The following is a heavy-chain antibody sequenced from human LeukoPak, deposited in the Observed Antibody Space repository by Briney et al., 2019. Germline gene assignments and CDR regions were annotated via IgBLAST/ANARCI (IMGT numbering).Heavy chain of an antibody. CDR2: INSDGSST. Sequence: GGSLRLSCAASGFTFSSYWVHWVRQAPGKGLVWVSRINSDGSSTSYADSVKGRFTISRDNAKNTLYLQMNSLRAEDTAVYYCARASRAVSNWFDPWGQGTLVTVSS. V-gene: IGHV3-74*01. J-gene: IGHJ5*02. CDR1: GFTFSSYW. CDR3: ARASRAVSNWFDP. D-gene: IGHD2-8*01.